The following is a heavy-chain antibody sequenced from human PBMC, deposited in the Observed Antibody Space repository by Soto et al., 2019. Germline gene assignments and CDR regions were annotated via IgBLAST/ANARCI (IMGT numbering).Heavy chain of an antibody. CDR2: INHSGST. CDR3: ARTASITIFGVVIFEGSFDY. V-gene: IGHV4-34*01. D-gene: IGHD3-3*01. CDR1: GGSFSGYY. J-gene: IGHJ4*02. Sequence: SETLSLTCAVYGGSFSGYYWSWIRQPPGKGLEWIGEINHSGSTNYNPSLKSRVTISVDTSKNQFSLKLSSVTAADTAVYYCARTASITIFGVVIFEGSFDYWGQGTLVTVSS.